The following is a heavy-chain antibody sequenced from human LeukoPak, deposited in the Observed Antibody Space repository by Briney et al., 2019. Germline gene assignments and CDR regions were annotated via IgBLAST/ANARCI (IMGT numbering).Heavy chain of an antibody. Sequence: GGSLRLSCAASGFTLSSYAMSWVRQAPGKGLEWVSAISGSGGSTYYADSVKGRFTISRDNSKNTLYLQMNSLRAEDTAVYYCAKTYGSGSYYADYWGQGTLVTVSS. D-gene: IGHD3-10*01. J-gene: IGHJ4*02. CDR2: ISGSGGST. CDR1: GFTLSSYA. CDR3: AKTYGSGSYYADY. V-gene: IGHV3-23*01.